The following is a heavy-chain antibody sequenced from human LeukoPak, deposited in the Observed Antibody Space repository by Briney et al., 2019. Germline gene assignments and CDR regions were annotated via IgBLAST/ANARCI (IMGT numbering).Heavy chain of an antibody. CDR3: ARETALRRAYYYDSSAPWP. J-gene: IGHJ5*02. D-gene: IGHD3-22*01. CDR2: IYYSGST. CDR1: GGSISSSSYY. Sequence: SETLSLTCTVSGGSISSSSYYWGWIRQPPGKGLEWIGSIYYSGSTYYNPSLKSRVTISVDTSKNQFSLKLSSVTAADTAVYYCARETALRRAYYYDSSAPWPWGQGTLVTVSS. V-gene: IGHV4-39*07.